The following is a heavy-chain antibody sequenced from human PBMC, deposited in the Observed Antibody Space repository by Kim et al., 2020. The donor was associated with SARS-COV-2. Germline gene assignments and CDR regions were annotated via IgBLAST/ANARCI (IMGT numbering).Heavy chain of an antibody. CDR2: IYYVGNS. J-gene: IGHJ5*02. CDR3: TKGLGRVLAAS. D-gene: IGHD1-26*01. Sequence: SETLSLTCAVSGDPIVSYGSYCSRIRQRTGQGLEWVVYIYYVGNSYKNPSLSGSLTLSIDPSKGSFFMTLRSATPADTATYYCTKGLGRVLAASWGQGTLVSV. V-gene: IGHV4-31*11. CDR1: GDPIVSYGSY.